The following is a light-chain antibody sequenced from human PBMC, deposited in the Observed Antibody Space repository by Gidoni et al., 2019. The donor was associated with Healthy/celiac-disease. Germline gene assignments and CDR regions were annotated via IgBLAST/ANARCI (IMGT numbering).Light chain of an antibody. V-gene: IGKV1-39*01. J-gene: IGKJ3*01. CDR1: QSISSY. CDR2: AAS. Sequence: DIQMTQSPSSLSASVGDRVTITCRASQSISSYLNWYQQKPGKAPKLLIYAASSLQSGVPSSFRGSGSETDFTLTISSLQPEDFATYYCQQSYSTPVTFGPXTQVDIK. CDR3: QQSYSTPVT.